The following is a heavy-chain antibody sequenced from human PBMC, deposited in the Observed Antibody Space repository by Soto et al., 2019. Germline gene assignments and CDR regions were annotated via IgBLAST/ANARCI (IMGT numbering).Heavy chain of an antibody. V-gene: IGHV1-69*13. Sequence: GASVKVSCKASGGTFSSYAISWVRQAPGHGLEWMGGIIPIFGTANYAQKFQGRVTITADESTSTAYMELSSLRSEDTAVYYCARGGYSSSPRGHYYYGMDVWGQGTTVTVSS. D-gene: IGHD6-6*01. J-gene: IGHJ6*02. CDR3: ARGGYSSSPRGHYYYGMDV. CDR2: IIPIFGTA. CDR1: GGTFSSYA.